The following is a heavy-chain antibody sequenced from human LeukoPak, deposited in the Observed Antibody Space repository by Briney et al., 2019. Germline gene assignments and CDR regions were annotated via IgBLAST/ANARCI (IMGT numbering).Heavy chain of an antibody. D-gene: IGHD6-6*01. CDR3: AREASIVVRCSDY. V-gene: IGHV3-48*03. CDR2: ISASGTTI. J-gene: IGHJ4*02. CDR1: GFTFSSYE. Sequence: GGSLRLSCAASGFTFSSYEMNWVRQAPGKGLEWVSYISASGTTIYYADSVKGRFTISRDNAEKSLYLQMNSLRAEDTAVYYCAREASIVVRCSDYWGQGTLVTVSS.